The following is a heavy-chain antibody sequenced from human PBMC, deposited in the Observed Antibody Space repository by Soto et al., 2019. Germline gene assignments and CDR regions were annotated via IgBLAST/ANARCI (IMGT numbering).Heavy chain of an antibody. CDR2: INVGKGNT. D-gene: IGHD2-15*01. Sequence: QVPLVQSGAEVKKPGASVKVSCKTSGYTFSTYILYWMRQAPGQSLEWMGWINVGKGNTKYSEKFQDRVTITRDTSASTAYMELSSLRSEDTAVYYCAGGHCDDSCYHDYWGQGTLVTVSS. CDR1: GYTFSTYI. CDR3: AGGHCDDSCYHDY. V-gene: IGHV1-3*01. J-gene: IGHJ4*02.